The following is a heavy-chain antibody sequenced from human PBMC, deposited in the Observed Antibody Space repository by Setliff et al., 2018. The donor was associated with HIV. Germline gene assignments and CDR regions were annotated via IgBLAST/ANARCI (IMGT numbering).Heavy chain of an antibody. J-gene: IGHJ4*02. CDR1: GGSISRGSYS. Sequence: SETLSLTCTASGGSISRGSYSWGWIRQPPGKGLEWIGSISYTGITNYNPSLKSRVTISVDTSQNQFSLKLTSVTAAGTAVYYCARLRQWLAFFDSWGQGTLVTVSS. CDR2: ISYTGIT. D-gene: IGHD6-19*01. CDR3: ARLRQWLAFFDS. V-gene: IGHV4-39*01.